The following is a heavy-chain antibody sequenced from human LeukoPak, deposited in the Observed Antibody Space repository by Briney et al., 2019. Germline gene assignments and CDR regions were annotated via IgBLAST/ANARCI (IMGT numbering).Heavy chain of an antibody. Sequence: SVKVSCKASGGTFSSYTISWVRQAPGQGLEWMGRIIPILGIANYAQKFQGRVTITADKSTSTAYMELSSLRSEDTAVYYCATDRGYCSSTSYYPGIDYWGQGTLVTVS. CDR2: IIPILGIA. CDR3: ATDRGYCSSTSYYPGIDY. D-gene: IGHD2-2*01. J-gene: IGHJ4*02. V-gene: IGHV1-69*04. CDR1: GGTFSSYT.